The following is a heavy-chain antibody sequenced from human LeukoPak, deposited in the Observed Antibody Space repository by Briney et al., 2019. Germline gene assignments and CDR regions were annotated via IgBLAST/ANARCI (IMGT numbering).Heavy chain of an antibody. V-gene: IGHV1-69*06. CDR1: GGTFSSYA. J-gene: IGHJ5*02. Sequence: ASVKVPCKASGGTFSSYAISWVRQAPGQGLEWMGGIIPIFGTANYEQKFQGRVTITADKSTSTAYMELSSLRSEDTDVYYCARGGGARDFWSGYYSNWFDPWGQGTLVTVSS. D-gene: IGHD3-3*01. CDR2: IIPIFGTA. CDR3: ARGGGARDFWSGYYSNWFDP.